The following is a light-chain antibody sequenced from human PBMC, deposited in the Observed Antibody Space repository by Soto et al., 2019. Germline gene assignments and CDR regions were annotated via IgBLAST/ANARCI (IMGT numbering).Light chain of an antibody. J-gene: IGLJ1*01. CDR3: AAWDDSLSGPV. CDR2: RNN. Sequence: QPVLTQPPSASGTSGQRVTISCSGSSSKIGSNYVYWYQQLPGTAPKLLIYRNNQRPSGVPDRFSGSKSGTSASLAISVLRSEDEADYYCAAWDDSLSGPVFGTGTKVTLL. CDR1: SSKIGSNY. V-gene: IGLV1-47*01.